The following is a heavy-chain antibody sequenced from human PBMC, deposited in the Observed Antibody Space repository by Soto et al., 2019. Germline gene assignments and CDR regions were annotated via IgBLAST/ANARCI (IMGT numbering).Heavy chain of an antibody. V-gene: IGHV5-10-1*01. CDR2: IDPSDSYT. CDR1: GYSFTSSW. D-gene: IGHD5-18*01. CDR3: ARREMVTGAFDI. Sequence: GESLKISCKGSGYSFTSSWITWVRQMPGKGLEWLGRIDPSDSYTNFGPSFQGHVSISTDKSISTAYLQWSSLRASDTAMHYCARREMVTGAFDIWGQGTMVTVSS. J-gene: IGHJ3*02.